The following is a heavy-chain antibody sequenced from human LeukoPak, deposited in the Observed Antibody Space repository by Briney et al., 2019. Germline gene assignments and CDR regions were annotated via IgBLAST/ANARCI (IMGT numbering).Heavy chain of an antibody. CDR1: GYTFTGYC. D-gene: IGHD3-22*01. J-gene: IGHJ3*02. Sequence: GASVKVSCKASGYTFTGYCIHWVRQAPGLGLEWMGWINPNSGGTIYAQKFQGSVTMTRDTSISTAYMELSSLRSDDTAVYYCARNYYDSTGYYGDGAFDIWGQGTMVTVSS. V-gene: IGHV1-2*02. CDR2: INPNSGGT. CDR3: ARNYYDSTGYYGDGAFDI.